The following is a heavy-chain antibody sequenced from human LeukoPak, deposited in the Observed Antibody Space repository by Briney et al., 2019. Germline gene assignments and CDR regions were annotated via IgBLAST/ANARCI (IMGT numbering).Heavy chain of an antibody. J-gene: IGHJ4*02. CDR1: GGSISSSNW. CDR2: IYHSGST. Sequence: SETLSLTCAVSGGSISSSNWWSWVRQPPGKGLEWIGEIYHSGSTNYNPSLKSRVTISVDTSKNQFSLKLSSVTAADTAVYYCARVRYYDFWSGWNFDYWGQGTLVTVSS. CDR3: ARVRYYDFWSGWNFDY. D-gene: IGHD3-3*01. V-gene: IGHV4-4*02.